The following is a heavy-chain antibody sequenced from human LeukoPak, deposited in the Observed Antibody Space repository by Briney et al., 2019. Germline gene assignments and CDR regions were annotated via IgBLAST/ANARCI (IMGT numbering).Heavy chain of an antibody. CDR3: AGEHYDILTGYYMSYFDY. CDR1: GYTFTSYG. Sequence: VASVKVSCKASGYTFTSYGISWVRQAPGQGLEWMGGIIPIFGTANYAQKFQGRVTITTDESTSTAYMELSSLRSEDTAVYYCAGEHYDILTGYYMSYFDYWGQGTLVTVSS. CDR2: IIPIFGTA. V-gene: IGHV1-69*05. D-gene: IGHD3-9*01. J-gene: IGHJ4*02.